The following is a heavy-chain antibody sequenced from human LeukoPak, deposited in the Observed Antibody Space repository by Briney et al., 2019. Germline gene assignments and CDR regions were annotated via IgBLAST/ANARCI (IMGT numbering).Heavy chain of an antibody. D-gene: IGHD6-13*01. CDR1: GFTFSNYW. Sequence: PGGCLRLSCAASGFTFSNYWMSWGRQAPGRGLEWVANIKQDGSERYYVDSVKGRFTVSRDNAKNSLYLQMNSLRAEDTAVYSCARDGVSGYTTSWYDYWGQGTLVTVSS. CDR3: ARDGVSGYTTSWYDY. J-gene: IGHJ4*02. CDR2: IKQDGSER. V-gene: IGHV3-7*01.